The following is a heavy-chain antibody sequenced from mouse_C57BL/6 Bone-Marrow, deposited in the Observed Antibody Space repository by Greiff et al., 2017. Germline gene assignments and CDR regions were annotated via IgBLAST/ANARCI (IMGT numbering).Heavy chain of an antibody. Sequence: EVQLQQSGAELVRPGSSVKMSCKTSGYTLTSYGINWVKQRPGQGLEWIGYIYIGNGYTEYNEKFKGKATPTSDTSSSTAYMQLSSLTSEDSAIYFCARVLTTVVAGDYAMDYWGQGTSVTVSS. J-gene: IGHJ4*01. V-gene: IGHV1-58*01. CDR1: GYTLTSYG. D-gene: IGHD1-1*01. CDR2: IYIGNGYT. CDR3: ARVLTTVVAGDYAMDY.